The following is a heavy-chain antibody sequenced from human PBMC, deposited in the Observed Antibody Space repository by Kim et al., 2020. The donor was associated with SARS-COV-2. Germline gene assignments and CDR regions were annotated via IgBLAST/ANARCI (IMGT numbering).Heavy chain of an antibody. Sequence: SETLSLTCTVSGGSISSYYWSWIRQPPGKGLEWVGYIYYSGSTTYNPSLKSRVTISVDTSKNQSSLKLSSVTAADTAAYYCARIRTLSYYYGMDVSGQGT. V-gene: IGHV4-59*01. J-gene: IGHJ6*02. CDR2: IYYSGST. CDR1: GGSISSYY. CDR3: ARIRTLSYYYGMDV.